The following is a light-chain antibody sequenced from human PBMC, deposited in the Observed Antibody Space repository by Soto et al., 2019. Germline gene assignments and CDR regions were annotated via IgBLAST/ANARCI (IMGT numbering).Light chain of an antibody. CDR1: QSISSW. CDR3: QQRSNWIT. CDR2: DAS. J-gene: IGKJ5*01. Sequence: DIQTTQSPSTLSASVGDRVTITCRASQSISSWLAWYQQKPGKAPKLLIYDASSLESGVPSRFSGSGSGTEFTLTISSLEPEDFAVYYCQQRSNWITFGQGTRLEI. V-gene: IGKV1-5*01.